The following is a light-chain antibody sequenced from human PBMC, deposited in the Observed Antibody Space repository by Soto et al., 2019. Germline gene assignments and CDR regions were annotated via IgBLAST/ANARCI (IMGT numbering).Light chain of an antibody. CDR1: QSISSW. CDR2: DAS. J-gene: IGKJ1*01. CDR3: QQYNSDWT. Sequence: DIQMTQSPSTLSASVGDRVTITCRASQSISSWLAWYQQKPGKAPKLLIFDASSLSRGVSSRFSGSGSGTDFTLTISGLPPDDFATYFCQQYNSDWTFGQGTKVDIK. V-gene: IGKV1-5*01.